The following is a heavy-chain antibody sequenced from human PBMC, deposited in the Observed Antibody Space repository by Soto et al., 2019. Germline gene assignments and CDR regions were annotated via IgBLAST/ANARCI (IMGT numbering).Heavy chain of an antibody. CDR3: ARDNDEAIAAAAYYGMDV. J-gene: IGHJ6*02. V-gene: IGHV1-69*13. CDR1: GYTFTRYD. CDR2: MIPIFGTA. Sequence: SVKVSCKASGYTFTRYDINWVRQATGQGLEWMGWMIPIFGTASYAQKFQGRVTITADESTSTAYMELSSLRSEDTAVYYCARDNDEAIAAAAYYGMDVWGQGTTVTVSS. D-gene: IGHD6-13*01.